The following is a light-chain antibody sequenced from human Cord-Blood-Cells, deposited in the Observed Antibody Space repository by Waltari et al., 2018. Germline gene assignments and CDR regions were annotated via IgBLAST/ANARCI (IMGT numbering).Light chain of an antibody. J-gene: IGKJ2*01. CDR2: EVS. CDR1: QSLLHSDGKTY. Sequence: DIVMTQTPLSLSVSPGQPASISCKSSQSLLHSDGKTYLYWYLQKPGQSQQLLIYEVSSRVSGVPDRVSGSGSGTDFTLKISRVEAEDVGVYYCMQGIHLPYTFGQGTKLEIK. CDR3: MQGIHLPYT. V-gene: IGKV2-29*02.